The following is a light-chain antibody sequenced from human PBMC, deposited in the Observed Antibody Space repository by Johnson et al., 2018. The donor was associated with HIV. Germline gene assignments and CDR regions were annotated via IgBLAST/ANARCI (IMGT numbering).Light chain of an antibody. Sequence: QSVLTQPPSVSAAPGQKVTISCSGSISNIGNNYVSWYQQLPGTAPKLLIYENNKRPSGIPDRFSDSQSCTSATLAITGLQTGDEADYYCGTLDTSLGAQYVFGSGTKVTVL. CDR1: ISNIGNNY. V-gene: IGLV1-51*01. CDR3: GTLDTSLGAQYV. CDR2: ENN. J-gene: IGLJ1*01.